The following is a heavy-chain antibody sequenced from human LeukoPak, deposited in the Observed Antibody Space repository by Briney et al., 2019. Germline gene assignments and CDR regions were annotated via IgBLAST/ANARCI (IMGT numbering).Heavy chain of an antibody. Sequence: GGSLRLSCAASGFTFSTYSMNWVRQAPGKGLEWVSPITSSSTSIYFADSVKGRFTISRDNAKNSLYLQMTSLRAEDTAVYFCARDFLTGPNTGGAFDIWGQGTMVTVSS. CDR1: GFTFSTYS. D-gene: IGHD3-10*01. CDR3: ARDFLTGPNTGGAFDI. V-gene: IGHV3-21*01. J-gene: IGHJ3*02. CDR2: ITSSSTSI.